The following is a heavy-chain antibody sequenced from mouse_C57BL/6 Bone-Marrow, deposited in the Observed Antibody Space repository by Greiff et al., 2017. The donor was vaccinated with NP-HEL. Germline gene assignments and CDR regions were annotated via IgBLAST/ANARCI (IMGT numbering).Heavy chain of an antibody. Sequence: EVQLVESGPGLVKPSQSLSLTCSVTGYSITSGYYWNWIRQFPGNKLEWMGYISYDGSNNYNPSLKNRISITRDTSKNQFFLKLNSVTTEDTATYYCARYDYDVAWFAYWGQGTLVTVSA. J-gene: IGHJ3*01. CDR2: ISYDGSN. CDR3: ARYDYDVAWFAY. V-gene: IGHV3-6*01. D-gene: IGHD2-4*01. CDR1: GYSITSGYY.